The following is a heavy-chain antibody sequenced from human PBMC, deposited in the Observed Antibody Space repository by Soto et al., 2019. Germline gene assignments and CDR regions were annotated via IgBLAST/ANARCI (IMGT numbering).Heavy chain of an antibody. CDR1: GGTFNNYA. V-gene: IGHV1-69*01. CDR3: AREVEVHTPVFGF. CDR2: ISPMFGKA. D-gene: IGHD2-2*01. J-gene: IGHJ4*02. Sequence: QVQLVQSGAEVKRPESSVKVSCKASGGTFNNYAINWVRQAPGQGLEWMGDISPMFGKANYAQKFQGRVKISADDSTATAYLELSSLRSEDTALYYCAREVEVHTPVFGFWGQGSLVTVSS.